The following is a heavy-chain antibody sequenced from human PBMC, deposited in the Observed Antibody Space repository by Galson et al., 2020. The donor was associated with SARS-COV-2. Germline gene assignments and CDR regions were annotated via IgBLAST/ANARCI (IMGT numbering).Heavy chain of an antibody. J-gene: IGHJ3*01. D-gene: IGHD3-10*01. CDR1: GFTFANFS. CDR2: ISYDGANK. V-gene: IGHV3-30-3*01. CDR3: VRDPYHFLWFGEGQSPFDV. Sequence: GESLKISCSASGFTFANFSMHWLRQPPGKGPEWVALISYDGANKYHADSVRGRFTISRDNSMNTLYLQMNSLRPEDTAMYYCVRDPYHFLWFGEGQSPFDVWGQGTTVTVSS.